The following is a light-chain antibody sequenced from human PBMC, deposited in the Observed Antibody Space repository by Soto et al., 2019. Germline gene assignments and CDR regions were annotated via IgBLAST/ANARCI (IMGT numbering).Light chain of an antibody. CDR2: GAS. V-gene: IGKV2-28*01. CDR1: QSLLHSNGYNY. Sequence: DRVLTKHPHYLAVTPGHPASISRRSSQSLLHSNGYNYLDWYQQKPGQAPRLLIYGASSRATGVPDRFSGGGSGTDFTLTISSLEPEDFAVYYCQQSAIWPLHFGGGAKLEI. J-gene: IGKJ4*01. CDR3: QQSAIWPLH.